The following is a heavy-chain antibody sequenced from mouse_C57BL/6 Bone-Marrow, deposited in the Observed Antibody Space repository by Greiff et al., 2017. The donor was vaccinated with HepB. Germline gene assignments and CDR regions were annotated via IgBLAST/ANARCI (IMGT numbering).Heavy chain of an antibody. CDR2: IYPSDSET. J-gene: IGHJ2*01. V-gene: IGHV1-61*01. CDR3: ARSGSIYYYGSSYLDY. Sequence: QVQLQQPGAELVRPGSSVKLSCKASGYTFTSYWMDWVKQRPGQGLEWIGNIYPSDSETHYNQKFKDKATLTVDKSSSTAYMQLSSLTSEDSAVYYCARSGSIYYYGSSYLDYWGQGTTLTVSS. D-gene: IGHD1-1*01. CDR1: GYTFTSYW.